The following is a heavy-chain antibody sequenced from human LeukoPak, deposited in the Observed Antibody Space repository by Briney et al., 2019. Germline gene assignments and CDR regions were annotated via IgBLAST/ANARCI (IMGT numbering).Heavy chain of an antibody. CDR1: RFTFSNYG. J-gene: IGHJ4*02. V-gene: IGHV3-23*01. Sequence: GGSLRLSCGASRFTFSNYGMSWVRQAPGKGLEWVSGISGSGGSTYYADSVKGRFTISRDNSKNTLYLQMNSLRAEDTAVYYCARAHNWKYGTFDYWGQGTLVTVSS. CDR3: ARAHNWKYGTFDY. D-gene: IGHD1-7*01. CDR2: ISGSGGST.